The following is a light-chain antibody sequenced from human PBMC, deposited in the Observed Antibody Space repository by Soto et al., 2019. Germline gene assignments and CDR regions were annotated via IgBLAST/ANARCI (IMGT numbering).Light chain of an antibody. CDR1: QSIASY. V-gene: IGKV1-39*01. CDR3: QQSYSTPIT. J-gene: IGKJ5*01. Sequence: DMQMTHPPSSVSAAVGDRVTMTCRASQSIASYLNWYQQRPGKAPKLLIYAASSLQSGVPSRFSGSGSGTDFTLTISSLQPEDFATYYCQQSYSTPITFGQGTRLEIK. CDR2: AAS.